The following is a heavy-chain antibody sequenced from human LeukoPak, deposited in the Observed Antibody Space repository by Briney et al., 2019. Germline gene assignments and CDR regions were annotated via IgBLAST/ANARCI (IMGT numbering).Heavy chain of an antibody. CDR1: GFTFSRYA. J-gene: IGHJ6*02. V-gene: IGHV3-30*04. D-gene: IGHD2-15*01. CDR3: AREARKWSSSPLFNHSMDV. CDR2: ISDDGTST. Sequence: GRSLKLSCAASGFTFSRYAMHWVRQAPGKGPEWVTLISDDGTSTYYGDSVKGRFTTSRDNSKNTLSPQMNSLRAEDTAVYYCAREARKWSSSPLFNHSMDVWGQGTTVTVSS.